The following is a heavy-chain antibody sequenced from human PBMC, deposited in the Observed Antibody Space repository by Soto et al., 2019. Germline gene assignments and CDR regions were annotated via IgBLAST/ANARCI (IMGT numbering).Heavy chain of an antibody. CDR2: INAGNGNT. CDR3: ARDIVSDV. D-gene: IGHD2-15*01. CDR1: GYTFTRYA. J-gene: IGHJ6*02. Sequence: QAQLVQSGAEEKKPGASVKVSCKPSGYTFTRYAMHWARQAPGQRLEWMGWINAGNGNTKYSHKFQGRVTITRDTSASTAYMELSSLRSEDTAVYYCARDIVSDVWGQGTTVTFSS. V-gene: IGHV1-3*05.